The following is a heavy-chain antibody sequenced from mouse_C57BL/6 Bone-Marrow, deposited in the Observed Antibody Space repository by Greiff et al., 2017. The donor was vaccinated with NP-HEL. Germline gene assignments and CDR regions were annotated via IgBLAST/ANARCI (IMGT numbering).Heavy chain of an antibody. CDR2: ISDGGSYT. CDR1: GFTFSSYA. V-gene: IGHV5-4*01. CDR3: ARVGTAQATREIDY. Sequence: EVQRVESGGGLVKPGGSLKLSCAASGFTFSSYAMSWVRQTPEKRLEWVATISDGGSYTYYPDNVKGRFTISRDNAKNNLYLQMSHLKSEDTAMYYCARVGTAQATREIDYWGQGTTLTVSS. D-gene: IGHD3-2*02. J-gene: IGHJ2*01.